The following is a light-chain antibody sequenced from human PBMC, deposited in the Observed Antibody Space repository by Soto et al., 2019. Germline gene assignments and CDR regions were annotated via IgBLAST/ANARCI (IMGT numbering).Light chain of an antibody. Sequence: DIQMTQSPSSVSASVGDRVTITCRASQGISSWLAWYQQKPGKAPKLLIYAASSLQSGVPSRFSGSEAGIDFSLPISRRQPEDFATYYCQQSNRFPPTFGQGTKVQIK. CDR1: QGISSW. J-gene: IGKJ1*01. V-gene: IGKV1-12*01. CDR3: QQSNRFPPT. CDR2: AAS.